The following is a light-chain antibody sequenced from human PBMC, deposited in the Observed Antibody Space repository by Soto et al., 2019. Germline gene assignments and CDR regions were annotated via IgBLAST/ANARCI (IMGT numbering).Light chain of an antibody. CDR1: SSDIGGYNY. V-gene: IGLV2-8*01. Sequence: QSALTQPPSASGSPGQSVTISCTGTSSDIGGYNYVSWYQQYPGKAPKLMIYEVSKRPSGVPDCFSGSKSGNTASLTVSGLQAEDEADYYCSSYAGSNNPYVFGTGTKLTVL. CDR2: EVS. J-gene: IGLJ1*01. CDR3: SSYAGSNNPYV.